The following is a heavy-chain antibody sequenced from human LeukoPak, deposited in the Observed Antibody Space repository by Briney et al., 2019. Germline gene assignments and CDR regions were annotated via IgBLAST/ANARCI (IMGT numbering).Heavy chain of an antibody. CDR1: GGSISDSNYY. J-gene: IGHJ4*02. CDR2: IYYSGST. V-gene: IGHV4-39*01. Sequence: KPSETLSLTCTVSGGSISDSNYYWGWIRQPPGQGLEWIGSIYYSGSTYHNPSLKSRVTTSVDTSENQFSLKLSSVTAADTAVYYCARRSTDGYLEYFDYWGQGTQVTVSS. CDR3: ARRSTDGYLEYFDY. D-gene: IGHD5-24*01.